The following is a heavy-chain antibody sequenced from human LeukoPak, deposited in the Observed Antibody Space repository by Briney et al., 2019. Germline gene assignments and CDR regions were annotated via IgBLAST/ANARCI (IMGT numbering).Heavy chain of an antibody. V-gene: IGHV4-30-4*01. D-gene: IGHD3-3*01. CDR3: ARVEAHWFDH. J-gene: IGHJ5*02. Sequence: SETLSLTCTVSGGSISSGDYYWSWIRQPPGKGLEWIGFVYYRGNTYYNPSLKSRVTISIDTAKDQFSLRLNSVTAADTAVYYCARVEAHWFDHWGQGTLASVSS. CDR2: VYYRGNT. CDR1: GGSISSGDYY.